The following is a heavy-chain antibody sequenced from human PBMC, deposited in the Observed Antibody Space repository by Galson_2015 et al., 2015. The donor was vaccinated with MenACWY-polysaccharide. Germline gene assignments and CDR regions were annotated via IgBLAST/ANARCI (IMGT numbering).Heavy chain of an antibody. V-gene: IGHV3-23*01. CDR3: TYSRGGPGAFDI. CDR2: ISGSGGST. J-gene: IGHJ3*02. Sequence: SLRLSCAASGFTFSSYAMSWVRQAPGKGLEWVSAISGSGGSTYYADSVKGRFTISRDNSKNTLYLQMNSLRAEDTAVYYCTYSRGGPGAFDIWGQGTMVTVSS. D-gene: IGHD2-21*01. CDR1: GFTFSSYA.